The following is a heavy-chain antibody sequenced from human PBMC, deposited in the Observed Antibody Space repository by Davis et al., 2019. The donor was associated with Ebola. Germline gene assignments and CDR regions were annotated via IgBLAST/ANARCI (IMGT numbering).Heavy chain of an antibody. V-gene: IGHV3-49*03. J-gene: IGHJ4*02. CDR3: TRVNIVATIRFDY. D-gene: IGHD5-12*01. CDR2: IRSKAYGGTT. CDR1: GFTFSSYA. Sequence: GESLKISCAASGFTFSSYAMSWFRQAPGKGLEWVGFIRSKAYGGTTEYAASVKGRFTISRDDSKSIAYLQMNSLKTEDTAVYYCTRVNIVATIRFDYWGQGTLVIVSS.